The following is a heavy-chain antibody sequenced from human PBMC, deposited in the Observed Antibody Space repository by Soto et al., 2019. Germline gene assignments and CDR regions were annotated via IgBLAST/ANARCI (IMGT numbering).Heavy chain of an antibody. J-gene: IGHJ6*02. CDR2: TYYRSKWYS. Sequence: LSLTCAISGDSVSSNSVAWNWIRQSPSRGLEWLGRTYYRSKWYSDYAVSVKSRVTIKPDTSKNQFSLQLNSVTPEDTAVYYCARRKGTDGMDVWGQGTTVTVYS. D-gene: IGHD3-10*01. CDR1: GDSVSSNSVA. CDR3: ARRKGTDGMDV. V-gene: IGHV6-1*01.